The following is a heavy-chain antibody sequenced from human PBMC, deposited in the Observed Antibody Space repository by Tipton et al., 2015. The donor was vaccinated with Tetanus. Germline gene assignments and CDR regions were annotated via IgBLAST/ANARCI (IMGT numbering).Heavy chain of an antibody. J-gene: IGHJ4*02. CDR3: ARDPNRITRAYYY. Sequence: QLVQSGAEMKKPGSSVKVSCKASGGTFTNYALSWVRPAPGQGLEWVGGITPFFGTTNSAPKFQGRATITADESTNTAYMALSNLRSEDAAVSDWARDPNRITRAYYYGGQGTQIAVAS. CDR2: ITPFFGTT. V-gene: IGHV1-69*01. CDR1: GGTFTNYA. D-gene: IGHD1-14*01.